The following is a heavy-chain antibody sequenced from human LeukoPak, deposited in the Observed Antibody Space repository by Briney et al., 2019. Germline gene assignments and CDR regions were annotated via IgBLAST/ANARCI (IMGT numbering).Heavy chain of an antibody. CDR2: ISAYNGNT. CDR1: GYTFTSYG. D-gene: IGHD3-10*01. J-gene: IGHJ6*03. V-gene: IGHV1-18*01. CDR3: ARGAYYYGSGSTWVYYYYMDV. Sequence: ASVKVSCKASGYTFTSYGISWVRQAPGQGLEWMGWISAYNGNTNYAQKLQGRVTMTTDTSTSTAYMELRSLRSDDTAVYYCARGAYYYGSGSTWVYYYYMDVWGKGTTVTISS.